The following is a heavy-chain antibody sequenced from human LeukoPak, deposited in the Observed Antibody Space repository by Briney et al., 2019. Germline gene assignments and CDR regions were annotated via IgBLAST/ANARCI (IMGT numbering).Heavy chain of an antibody. CDR2: ISAYNGNT. Sequence: ASVKVSCKASGYTFTSYGISWVRQAPGQGLEWMGWISAYNGNTNYAQKLQGRVTMTTDTSTSTAYMELRSLRSDDTAVYYCARWGITIVGVDQEDYFDYWGHGTLVTVSS. V-gene: IGHV1-18*01. CDR3: ARWGITIVGVDQEDYFDY. CDR1: GYTFTSYG. J-gene: IGHJ4*01. D-gene: IGHD3-3*01.